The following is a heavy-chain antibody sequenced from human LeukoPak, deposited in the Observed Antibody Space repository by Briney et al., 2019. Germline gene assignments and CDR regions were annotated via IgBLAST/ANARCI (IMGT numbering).Heavy chain of an antibody. CDR2: IYPGDSDT. D-gene: IGHD5-18*01. J-gene: IGHJ6*03. V-gene: IGHV5-51*01. CDR3: ARGRSELWPPGYYYYYYMDV. CDR1: GYSFTSYW. Sequence: GESLKISCKGSGYSFTSYWIGWVRQMPGKGLEWMGIIYPGDSDTRYSPSFQGQVTISADKSISTAYLQWSSLKASDTAMYYCARGRSELWPPGYYYYYYMDVWGKGTTVTVSS.